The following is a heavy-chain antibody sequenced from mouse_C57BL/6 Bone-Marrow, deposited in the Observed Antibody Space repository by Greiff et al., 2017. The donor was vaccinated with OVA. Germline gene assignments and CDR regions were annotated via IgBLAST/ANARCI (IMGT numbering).Heavy chain of an antibody. V-gene: IGHV3-6*01. CDR3: AFPGWYAMDY. J-gene: IGHJ4*01. CDR2: ISYDGSN. CDR1: GYSITSGYY. D-gene: IGHD3-3*01. Sequence: EVQLQESGPGLVKPSQSLSLTCSVTGYSITSGYYWNWIRQFPGNKLEWMGYISYDGSNNYNPSLKNRISITRDTSKNQFFLKLNSVTTEDTATYYCAFPGWYAMDYWGQGTSVTVSS.